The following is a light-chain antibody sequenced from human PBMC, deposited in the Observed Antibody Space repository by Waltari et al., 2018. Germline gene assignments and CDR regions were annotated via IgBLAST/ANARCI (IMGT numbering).Light chain of an antibody. CDR2: AVS. CDR1: SGDIGVFHY. J-gene: IGLJ3*02. Sequence: QSALTQPASVSGSPGQPITISCTGTSGDIGVFHYVSWYQQHPGKVPQLFIYAVSKRPSGVCTRFSGSKSGNTASLTISGLQAEDEADYYCSSYTNSNTWVFGGGTKLTVL. CDR3: SSYTNSNTWV. V-gene: IGLV2-14*03.